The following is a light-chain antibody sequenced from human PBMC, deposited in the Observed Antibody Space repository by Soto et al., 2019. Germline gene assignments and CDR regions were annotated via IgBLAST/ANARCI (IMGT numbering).Light chain of an antibody. V-gene: IGKV1-5*01. Sequence: DIQMTQSPSTLSASVGDRVTITCRASQSINSWLAWYQQKPGKAPQILIYDASTLKSGVPSRFSASGSGTEFTLIISSLQPDDFATYYCQQYTSYSWTFGQGTKVE. CDR3: QQYTSYSWT. CDR2: DAS. J-gene: IGKJ1*01. CDR1: QSINSW.